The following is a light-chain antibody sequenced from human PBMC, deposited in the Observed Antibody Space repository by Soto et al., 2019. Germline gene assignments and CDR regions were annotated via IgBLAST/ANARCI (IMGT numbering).Light chain of an antibody. CDR2: DVS. V-gene: IGLV2-11*01. CDR1: SSDVGAYNY. Sequence: QSALTQPRSVSGSPGQSVTISCTGTSSDVGAYNYVSWYQQHPGKAPKLMTYDVSKXPSGVPDRFSGSKSGLTASLTISGLQAEDEADYYCSSYTSSSTLGVCGTGTKVNVL. J-gene: IGLJ1*01. CDR3: SSYTSSSTLGV.